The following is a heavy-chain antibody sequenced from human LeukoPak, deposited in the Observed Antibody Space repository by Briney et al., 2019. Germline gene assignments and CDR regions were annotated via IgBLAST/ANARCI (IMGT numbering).Heavy chain of an antibody. CDR2: INPSGGST. CDR1: GYTFTSYY. J-gene: IGHJ6*02. Sequence: ASVKVSCKASGYTFTSYYMHWVRQAPGQGLEWMGIINPSGGSTSYAQKFQGRVTMTTDTSTSTAYMELRSLRSDDTAVYYCARWGLLWFGELEGDYYYGMDVWGQGTTVTVSS. D-gene: IGHD3-10*01. V-gene: IGHV1-46*01. CDR3: ARWGLLWFGELEGDYYYGMDV.